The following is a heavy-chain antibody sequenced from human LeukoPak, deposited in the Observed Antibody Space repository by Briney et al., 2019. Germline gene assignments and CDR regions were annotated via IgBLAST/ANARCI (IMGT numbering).Heavy chain of an antibody. J-gene: IGHJ3*01. CDR3: GRDPNGDYLGAFDF. CDR1: GFTFSQYW. D-gene: IGHD4-17*01. Sequence: GGSLRLSCAASGFTFSQYWMSWVRQAPGKGLELISGISGNDGRTYFADSVKGRFTISRDNSKNTVYLQMNSLRAEDTAVYYCGRDPNGDYLGAFDFWGQGTMVSVSS. CDR2: ISGNDGRT. V-gene: IGHV3-23*01.